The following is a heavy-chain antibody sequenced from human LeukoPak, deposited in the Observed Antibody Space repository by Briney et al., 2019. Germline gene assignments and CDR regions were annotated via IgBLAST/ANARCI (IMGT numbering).Heavy chain of an antibody. CDR2: ISYDGSNK. Sequence: GGSLRLSCAASGFTFTNAWMNWVRQAPGKGLEWVAVISYDGSNKYYADSVKGRFTISRDNSKNTLYLQMNSLRAEDTAVYYCASTYDFWSGFPSDPYYYYGMDVWGQGTTVTVSS. D-gene: IGHD3-3*01. J-gene: IGHJ6*02. CDR3: ASTYDFWSGFPSDPYYYYGMDV. CDR1: GFTFTNAW. V-gene: IGHV3-30*03.